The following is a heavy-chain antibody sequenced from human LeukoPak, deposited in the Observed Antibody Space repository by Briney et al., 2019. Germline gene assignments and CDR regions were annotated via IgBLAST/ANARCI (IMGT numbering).Heavy chain of an antibody. CDR2: ISGSGGST. CDR1: GFTFSSYA. Sequence: PGGSLRLSCAASGFTFSSYAMSWVRQAPGKGLEWVSAISGSGGSTYYADSVKGRSTISRDNSKNTLYLQMNSLRAEDTAVYYCAKAHCSGGSCYPMKFDYWGQGTLVTVSS. J-gene: IGHJ4*02. D-gene: IGHD2-15*01. CDR3: AKAHCSGGSCYPMKFDY. V-gene: IGHV3-23*01.